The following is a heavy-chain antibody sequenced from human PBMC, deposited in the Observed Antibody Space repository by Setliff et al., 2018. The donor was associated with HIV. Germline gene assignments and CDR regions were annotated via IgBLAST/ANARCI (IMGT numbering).Heavy chain of an antibody. CDR2: LYVSGDT. D-gene: IGHD2-15*01. CDR1: DDPISSYY. Sequence: SETLSLTCYVTDDPISSYYWSWVRLPAGKGLEWIGRLYVSGDTNYNPSLKSRVTMSLDTSKKHFSLNLKSVTAADTAVYYCAVTGHRLLRGYMDVWGKGTTVTVSS. J-gene: IGHJ6*03. CDR3: AVTGHRLLRGYMDV. V-gene: IGHV4-4*07.